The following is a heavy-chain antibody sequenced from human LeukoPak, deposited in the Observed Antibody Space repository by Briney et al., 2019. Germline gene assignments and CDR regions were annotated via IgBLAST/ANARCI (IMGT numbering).Heavy chain of an antibody. V-gene: IGHV3-23*01. J-gene: IGHJ5*02. Sequence: GGSLRLSCAASGFTFSSYAMGWVRQAPGKGLEWVSTITGSGGSTYYADSVKGRFTISRDNSKNTLYLQMNSLRAEDTAVYYCARVGATSFFRWFDPWGQGTLVTVSS. CDR2: ITGSGGST. CDR1: GFTFSSYA. D-gene: IGHD1-26*01. CDR3: ARVGATSFFRWFDP.